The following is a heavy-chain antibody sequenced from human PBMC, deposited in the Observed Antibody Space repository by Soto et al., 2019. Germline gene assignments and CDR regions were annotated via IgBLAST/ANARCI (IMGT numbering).Heavy chain of an antibody. V-gene: IGHV3-23*01. J-gene: IGHJ6*03. Sequence: GGSLRLSCAASGFTFSSYAMSWVRQAPGKGLEWVSAISGSGGSTYYADSVKGRFTISRDNSKNTLYLQMNSLRAEDTAVYYCAKDTKNYYYYYMDVWGKGTTVTVSS. CDR3: AKDTKNYYYYYMDV. CDR2: ISGSGGST. CDR1: GFTFSSYA.